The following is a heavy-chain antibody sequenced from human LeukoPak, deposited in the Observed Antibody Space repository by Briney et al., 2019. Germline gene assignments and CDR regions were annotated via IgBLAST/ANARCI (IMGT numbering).Heavy chain of an antibody. CDR2: IWYDGSNK. V-gene: IGHV3-33*01. J-gene: IGHJ3*02. D-gene: IGHD3-3*01. CDR3: ARAQEITIFGVVETDAFDI. Sequence: GGSLRLSCAASGFTFSSYGMHWVRQAPGKGLEWVAVIWYDGSNKYYADSVKGRFTISRDNSKNTLYLQMNSLRAEDTAVYYCARAQEITIFGVVETDAFDIWGQGTMVTVSS. CDR1: GFTFSSYG.